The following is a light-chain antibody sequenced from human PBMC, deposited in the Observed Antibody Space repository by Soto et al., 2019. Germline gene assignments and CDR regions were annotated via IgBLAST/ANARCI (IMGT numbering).Light chain of an antibody. CDR1: HSLRNNY. Sequence: EAVLTQSPGTLSLSPGEGATLSCRAGHSLRNNYLAWYQQRPGQAPRLLIYGASNRAADVPDRFSGSGSGTEFTLTISRLEPEYFAVYYCHQYDTSPSTFGQGTKVEIK. J-gene: IGKJ1*01. CDR3: HQYDTSPST. CDR2: GAS. V-gene: IGKV3-20*01.